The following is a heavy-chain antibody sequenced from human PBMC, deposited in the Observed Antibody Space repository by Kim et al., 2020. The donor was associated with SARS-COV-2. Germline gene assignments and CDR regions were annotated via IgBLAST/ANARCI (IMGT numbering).Heavy chain of an antibody. CDR3: ARGDNAYDFPDY. D-gene: IGHD5-12*01. CDR2: KYYTGNT. J-gene: IGHJ4*02. CDR1: GGSISSYY. Sequence: SETLSLTCTVSGGSISSYYWSWIRQPPGKGLEWIAYKYYTGNTNYNPSLKSRVTMSIDTSKNQFSLILTSVTAADTAVYYCARGDNAYDFPDYWGQGTLV. V-gene: IGHV4-59*01.